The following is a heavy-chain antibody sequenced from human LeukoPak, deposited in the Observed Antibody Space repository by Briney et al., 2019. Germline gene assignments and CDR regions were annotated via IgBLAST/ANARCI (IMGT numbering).Heavy chain of an antibody. CDR1: GFTFSSYS. CDR2: ISSSSSYI. J-gene: IGHJ3*02. Sequence: AGSLRPSCAASGFTFSSYSMNWVRQAPGKGLEWVSSISSSSSYIYYADSVKGRFTISRDNAKNSLYLQMNSLRAEDTAVYYCARSHPDAFDIWGQGTMVTVSS. CDR3: ARSHPDAFDI. V-gene: IGHV3-21*01.